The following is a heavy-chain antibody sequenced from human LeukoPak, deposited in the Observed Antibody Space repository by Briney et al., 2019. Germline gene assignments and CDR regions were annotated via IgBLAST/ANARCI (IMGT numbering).Heavy chain of an antibody. D-gene: IGHD6-6*01. J-gene: IGHJ4*02. CDR1: GYTFTSYG. CDR2: ISAYNGNT. Sequence: ASVKDSSKASGYTFTSYGISWVRQALRQGVEWMGWISAYNGNTNNAQKLQGRVTMTTDTTTSTAYMELRSLRSDDTAMYCCARERAYSSSSFGGYWGQGTLVTVSS. V-gene: IGHV1-18*04. CDR3: ARERAYSSSSFGGY.